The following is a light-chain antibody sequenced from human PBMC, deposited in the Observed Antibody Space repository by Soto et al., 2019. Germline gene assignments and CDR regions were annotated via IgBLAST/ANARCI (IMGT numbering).Light chain of an antibody. CDR2: EVN. CDR1: SSDVGGYNY. J-gene: IGLJ1*01. Sequence: QSALTQPPSASGSPGQSVTISCTGTSSDVGGYNYVSWYQHHPGKAPKLMIYEVNKRPSGVPDRFSGSKSGNTASLTVSGLQAEDEADYYCNSYAGSPYVFGTGTKLTVL. CDR3: NSYAGSPYV. V-gene: IGLV2-8*01.